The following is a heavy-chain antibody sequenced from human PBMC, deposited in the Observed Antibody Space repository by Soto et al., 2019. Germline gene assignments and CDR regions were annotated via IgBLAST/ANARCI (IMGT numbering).Heavy chain of an antibody. D-gene: IGHD5-18*01. CDR2: ISDSGSST. Sequence: PGGSLRLSCAASGFTFSSYAMSWVRQAPGKGLEWVSAISDSGSSTYYADSVKGRFTISRDNSKSTLSLQMNSLRAEDTAVYYCAKATSQYSHGPYSFDYWGQGTLVTVSS. CDR1: GFTFSSYA. J-gene: IGHJ4*02. CDR3: AKATSQYSHGPYSFDY. V-gene: IGHV3-23*01.